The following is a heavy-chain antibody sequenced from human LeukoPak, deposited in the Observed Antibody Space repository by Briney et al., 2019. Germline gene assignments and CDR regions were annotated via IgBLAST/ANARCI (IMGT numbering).Heavy chain of an antibody. CDR2: INHSGST. D-gene: IGHD3-10*01. Sequence: SETLSLTCTVSGGSISSSSYYWGWIRQPPGKGLEWIGEINHSGSTNYNPSLKSRVTISVDTSKNQFSLKLSSVTAADTAVYYRAILLQYYYGSGSYLARNYYYYYMDVWGKGTTVTISS. CDR3: AILLQYYYGSGSYLARNYYYYYMDV. V-gene: IGHV4-39*07. CDR1: GGSISSSSYY. J-gene: IGHJ6*03.